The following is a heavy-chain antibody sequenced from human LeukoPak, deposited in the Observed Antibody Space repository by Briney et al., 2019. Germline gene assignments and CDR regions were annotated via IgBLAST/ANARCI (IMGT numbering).Heavy chain of an antibody. CDR3: ARDRIRVGVVVIPNDY. Sequence: ASVKVSCKASGYTFTSYAMHWVRQAPGQRLEWMGWINAGNGNTKYSQKFQGRVTITRDTSASTAYMELSSLRSEDTAVYYCARDRIRVGVVVIPNDYWGQGTLVTVSS. V-gene: IGHV1-3*01. CDR2: INAGNGNT. CDR1: GYTFTSYA. J-gene: IGHJ4*02. D-gene: IGHD3-22*01.